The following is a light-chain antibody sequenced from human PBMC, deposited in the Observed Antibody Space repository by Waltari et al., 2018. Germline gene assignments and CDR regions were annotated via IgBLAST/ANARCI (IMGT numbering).Light chain of an antibody. V-gene: IGKV3-20*01. CDR2: GAS. Sequence: EIVLTQSPGTLSLSPGERATLTCRASQSVSSSYLAWYQPKPGPAPRLLIYGASSRATGIPDRFSGSGSGTDFTLTISRLEPEDFAVYYCQQYGSSRFTFGPGTKVDIK. J-gene: IGKJ3*01. CDR1: QSVSSSY. CDR3: QQYGSSRFT.